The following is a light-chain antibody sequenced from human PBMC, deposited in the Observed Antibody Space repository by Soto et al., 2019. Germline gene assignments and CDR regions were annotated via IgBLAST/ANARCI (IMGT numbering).Light chain of an antibody. Sequence: EIVLTQSPGPLSLSPGDRATLSCRASQSVSSSYLAWYQQKPGQAPRLLIYGASSRATGIPDRFSGSGSGTDFTLTISRLEPEDFAVYFCQQYDSSPLTFGGGTKVEIK. V-gene: IGKV3-20*01. CDR3: QQYDSSPLT. CDR2: GAS. CDR1: QSVSSSY. J-gene: IGKJ4*01.